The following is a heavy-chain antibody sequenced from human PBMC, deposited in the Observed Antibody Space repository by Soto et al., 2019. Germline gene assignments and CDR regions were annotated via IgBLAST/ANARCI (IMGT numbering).Heavy chain of an antibody. V-gene: IGHV1-8*01. CDR2: IKPYNGNS. Sequence: QVQLVQSGAEVKKPGASVKISCKTSGYTFTSYDISWLRQATGQGTEWMGWIKPYNGNSGFAEKFQGRITLTRTTSITTVYMEMTSLTSEDTAVYYCARGLCAAGTRYGLTVDVWGQGTRVTVTS. J-gene: IGHJ3*01. D-gene: IGHD6-13*01. CDR1: GYTFTSYD. CDR3: ARGLCAAGTRYGLTVDV.